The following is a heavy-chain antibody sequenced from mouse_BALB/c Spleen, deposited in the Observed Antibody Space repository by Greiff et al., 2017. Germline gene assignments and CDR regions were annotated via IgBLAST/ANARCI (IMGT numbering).Heavy chain of an antibody. CDR3: ARAYPYYAMDY. D-gene: IGHD2-10*01. CDR2: IDPENGNT. V-gene: IGHV14-1*02. CDR1: GFNIKDYY. Sequence: EVKLQQSGAELVRPGALVKLSCKASGFNIKDYYMHWVKQRPEQGLEWIGWIDPENGNTIYDPKFQGKASITADTSSNTAYLQLSSLTSEDTAVYYCARAYPYYAMDYWGQGTSVTVSA. J-gene: IGHJ4*01.